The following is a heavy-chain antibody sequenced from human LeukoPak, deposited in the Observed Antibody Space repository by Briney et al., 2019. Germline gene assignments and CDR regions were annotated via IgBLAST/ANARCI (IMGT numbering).Heavy chain of an antibody. CDR2: IKQDGSEK. CDR3: ASCCGFDY. CDR1: GDSINSNY. V-gene: IGHV3-7*01. J-gene: IGHJ4*02. Sequence: ETLSLTCSVSGDSINSNYWSWMRQPPGKGLEWVANIKQDGSEKCYVDSVKGRFTISRDNAKNSLYLQMNSLRAEDTAVYYCASCCGFDYWGQGTLVTVSS. D-gene: IGHD2-21*01.